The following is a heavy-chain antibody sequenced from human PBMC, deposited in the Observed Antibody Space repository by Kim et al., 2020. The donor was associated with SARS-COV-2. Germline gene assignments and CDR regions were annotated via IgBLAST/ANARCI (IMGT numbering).Heavy chain of an antibody. J-gene: IGHJ4*02. CDR3: AKSGGYSSGWSSFFDY. Sequence: SVKGRLTISRDNSTNSLYLQMNSLRAEDPALYYCAKSGGYSSGWSSFFDYWGQGTLVTVSS. D-gene: IGHD6-19*01. V-gene: IGHV3-43D*03.